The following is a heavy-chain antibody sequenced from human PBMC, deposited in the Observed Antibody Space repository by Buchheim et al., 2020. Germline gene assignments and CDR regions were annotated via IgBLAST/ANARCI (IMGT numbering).Heavy chain of an antibody. CDR2: INPSGGST. Sequence: QVQLVQSGAEVKKPGASVKVSCKASGYTFTSYYMHWVRQAPGQGLEWMGIINPSGGSTSYAQKFQGRVTMTRDTSTSTVYMELSSLRSEDTAVYYCARDQVLRGYSYGYAVGEVNDYWGQGTL. J-gene: IGHJ4*02. CDR3: ARDQVLRGYSYGYAVGEVNDY. CDR1: GYTFTSYY. D-gene: IGHD5-18*01. V-gene: IGHV1-46*01.